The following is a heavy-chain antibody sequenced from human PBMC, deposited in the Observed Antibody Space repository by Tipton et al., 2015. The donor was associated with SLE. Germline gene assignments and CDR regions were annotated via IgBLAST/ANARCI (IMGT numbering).Heavy chain of an antibody. CDR1: GGSISSSSYY. D-gene: IGHD2-15*01. J-gene: IGHJ2*01. V-gene: IGHV4-39*07. Sequence: TLSLTCTVSGGSISSSSYYWGWIRQPPGKGLEWIGSIYYSGSTYYNPSLKSRVTISVDTSKNQLSLKLSSVTAADTAVYYCARYVGFYWYFDLWGRGTLVSVSS. CDR2: IYYSGST. CDR3: ARYVGFYWYFDL.